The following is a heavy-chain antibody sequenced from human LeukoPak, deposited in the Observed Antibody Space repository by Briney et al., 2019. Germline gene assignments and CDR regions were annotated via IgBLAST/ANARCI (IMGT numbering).Heavy chain of an antibody. CDR2: IITMINTP. CDR3: AIFQGTYGDNDNDF. D-gene: IGHD4-17*01. Sequence: ASVKVSCKASGGTFRSYAINWVRQAPGKGLEWMGGIITMINTPKYGQRFQGRVTITADDSSSTGYMEVSSLRSEDTAVYFCAIFQGTYGDNDNDFWGQGTLVTVSS. CDR1: GGTFRSYA. V-gene: IGHV1-69*13. J-gene: IGHJ4*02.